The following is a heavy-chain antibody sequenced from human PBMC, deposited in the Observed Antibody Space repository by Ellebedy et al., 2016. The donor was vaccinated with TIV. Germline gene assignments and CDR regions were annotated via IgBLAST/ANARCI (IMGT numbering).Heavy chain of an antibody. V-gene: IGHV3-23*01. J-gene: IGHJ4*02. D-gene: IGHD3-22*01. CDR2: ISAIGESA. CDR3: AKLDSSGYYYGRLDY. Sequence: GGSLRLSCAASGFPFSSHAMSWVRQAPGKGLEWVSAISAIGESAQYADSVRGRFTISRANSKNMLYLQMSNLRADDAAVYYCAKLDSSGYYYGRLDYWGQGTLVTVSS. CDR1: GFPFSSHA.